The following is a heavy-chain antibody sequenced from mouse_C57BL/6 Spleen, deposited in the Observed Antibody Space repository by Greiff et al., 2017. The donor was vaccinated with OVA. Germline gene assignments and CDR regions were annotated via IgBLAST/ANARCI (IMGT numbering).Heavy chain of an antibody. CDR3: ARWYYGSSLYAMDY. CDR2: IYPGSGST. J-gene: IGHJ4*01. V-gene: IGHV1-55*01. Sequence: VQLQQPGAELVKPGASVKMSCKASGYTFTSYWITWVKQRPGQGLEWIGDIYPGSGSTNYNEKFKSKATLTVDTSSSTAYMQLSSLTSEDSAVYYCARWYYGSSLYAMDYWGQGTSVTVSS. D-gene: IGHD1-1*01. CDR1: GYTFTSYW.